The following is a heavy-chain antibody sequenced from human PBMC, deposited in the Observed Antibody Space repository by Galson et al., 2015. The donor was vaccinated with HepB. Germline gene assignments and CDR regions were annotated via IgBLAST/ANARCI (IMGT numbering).Heavy chain of an antibody. CDR2: MAYNGVTK. J-gene: IGHJ6*02. D-gene: IGHD4/OR15-4a*01. V-gene: IGHV3-30-3*01. CDR1: GFTLKKHS. CDR3: ARGTTDSDFGYYYHLDV. Sequence: SLRLSCAASGFTLKKHSMHWVRQAPGNGLEWISMMAYNGVTKYFADSLKGRFTISRDNSKNILYLLMNSLRTEDTAVYYCARGTTDSDFGYYYHLDVWGPGTTVTVSS.